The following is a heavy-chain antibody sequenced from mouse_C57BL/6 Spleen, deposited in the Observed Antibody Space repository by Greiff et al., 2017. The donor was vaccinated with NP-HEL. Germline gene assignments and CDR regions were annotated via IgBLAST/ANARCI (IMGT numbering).Heavy chain of an antibody. CDR2: ISSGSSTI. V-gene: IGHV5-17*01. CDR3: ARRYGSSYEGLMDY. CDR1: GFTFSDYG. Sequence: EVQGVESGGGLVKPGGSLKLSCAASGFTFSDYGMHWVRQAPEKGLEWVAYISSGSSTIYYADTVKGRFTISRDNAKNTLFLQMTSLRSEDTAMYYCARRYGSSYEGLMDYWGQGTSVTVSS. J-gene: IGHJ4*01. D-gene: IGHD1-1*01.